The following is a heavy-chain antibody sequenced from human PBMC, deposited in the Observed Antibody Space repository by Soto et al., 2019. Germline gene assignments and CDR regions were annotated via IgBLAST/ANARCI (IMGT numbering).Heavy chain of an antibody. Sequence: GSLRLCCAASGFTFSSYSMNWVRQAPGKGLEWVSSISSSSSYIYYADSVKGRFTISRDNAKNSLYLQMNSLRAEDTAVYYCARDSYSNYGFDYWGQGTLVTVSS. J-gene: IGHJ4*02. CDR1: GFTFSSYS. V-gene: IGHV3-21*01. D-gene: IGHD4-4*01. CDR3: ARDSYSNYGFDY. CDR2: ISSSSSYI.